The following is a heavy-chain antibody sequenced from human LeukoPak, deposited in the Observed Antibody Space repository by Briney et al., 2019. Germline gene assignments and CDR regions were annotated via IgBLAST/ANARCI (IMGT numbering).Heavy chain of an antibody. J-gene: IGHJ4*02. V-gene: IGHV4-61*02. Sequence: SETLSLTCTVSGDSISSGNYYWSWIRQPAGKGLEWIGRIYTSGSTNYNPSLKSRVTISVDTSKNQFSLKLTSVTAADTAVYYCATEDRRLTDYYDSGGYYDYWGQGTLVTVSS. CDR3: ATEDRRLTDYYDSGGYYDY. D-gene: IGHD3-22*01. CDR1: GDSISSGNYY. CDR2: IYTSGST.